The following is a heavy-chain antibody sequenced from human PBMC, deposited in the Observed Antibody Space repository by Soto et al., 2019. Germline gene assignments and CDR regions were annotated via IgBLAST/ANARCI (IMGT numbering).Heavy chain of an antibody. D-gene: IGHD2-8*01. Sequence: GASVKVSCKASGYTFTGYYMHWVRQAPGQGLEWMGWINPNSGGTNYAQKFQGRVTMTRDTSISTAYMELSRLRSDDTAVYYCARDRDCTNAVCYWYYYYCMDVWGQGTTVTVSS. J-gene: IGHJ6*02. CDR3: ARDRDCTNAVCYWYYYYCMDV. CDR1: GYTFTGYY. V-gene: IGHV1-2*02. CDR2: INPNSGGT.